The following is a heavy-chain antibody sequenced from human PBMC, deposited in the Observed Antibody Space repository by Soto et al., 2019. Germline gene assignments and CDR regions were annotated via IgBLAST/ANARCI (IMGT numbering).Heavy chain of an antibody. CDR1: GYSFSTHW. Sequence: GESLKISCKGSGYSFSTHWIGWVRQMPGKGLECMGIIYPDDSDTKYSPSFQGQVTISADESISTAYLQWSSLKASDTAIYYCAISGRDFWSSSDPDKYFYNMDVWGKGATVTVSS. V-gene: IGHV5-51*01. D-gene: IGHD3-3*01. J-gene: IGHJ6*03. CDR3: AISGRDFWSSSDPDKYFYNMDV. CDR2: IYPDDSDT.